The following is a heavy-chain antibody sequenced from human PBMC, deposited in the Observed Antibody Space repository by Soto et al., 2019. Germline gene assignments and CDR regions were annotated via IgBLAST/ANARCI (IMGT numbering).Heavy chain of an antibody. CDR2: IYSGGST. CDR1: GFTVSSNY. J-gene: IGHJ3*02. Sequence: GGSLRLSCAASGFTVSSNYMSWVRQAPGKGLEWVSVIYSGGSTYYADPVKGSFTISRDNSKNTLYLQMNSLRAEDTAVYYCARESPRWAFDIWGQGTMVTVSS. CDR3: ARESPRWAFDI. V-gene: IGHV3-66*01.